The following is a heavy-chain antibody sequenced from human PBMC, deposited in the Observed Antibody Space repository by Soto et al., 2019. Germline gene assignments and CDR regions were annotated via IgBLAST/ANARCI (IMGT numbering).Heavy chain of an antibody. CDR2: IDPGGGYT. CDR3: ASRTFEGAVNF. J-gene: IGHJ3*01. V-gene: IGHV1-46*01. D-gene: IGHD3-9*01. CDR1: GFTFTSYY. Sequence: QVQLVQSGAEVKKPGASVKVSCKASGFTFTSYYLHWVRQAPGQGLEWMGVIDPGGGYTTYAQRFQGRVTMTRDTSTTTLNMELSSLRSEDTAVIYCASRTFEGAVNFWGQGTRVTVSS.